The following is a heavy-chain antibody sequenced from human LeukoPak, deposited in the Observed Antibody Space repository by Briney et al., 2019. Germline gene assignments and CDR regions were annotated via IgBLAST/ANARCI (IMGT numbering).Heavy chain of an antibody. CDR3: ARNSASGLDY. CDR2: INPSGGST. V-gene: IGHV1-46*01. J-gene: IGHJ4*02. Sequence: GASVKVSCKASGYTFTGYYIHWVRQAPGQGLEWMGFINPSGGSTSYAQKFQGRVTMTRDTSTSTVYMEMSSLRSEDTAVYYCARNSASGLDYWGQGTLVTVSS. CDR1: GYTFTGYY. D-gene: IGHD1-26*01.